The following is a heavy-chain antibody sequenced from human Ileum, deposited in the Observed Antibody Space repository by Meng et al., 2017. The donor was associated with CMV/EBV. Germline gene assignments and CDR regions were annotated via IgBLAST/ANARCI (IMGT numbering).Heavy chain of an antibody. V-gene: IGHV3-7*01. Sequence: GGLLRPSCGASGFTLRDYWMSWVRQAPGKGLEWVANINKDGGTNYHADSVKGRFTISRDNAKNSLYLQMNSLRAEDTAVYYCATYSKDSLDIWGQGTMVTIAS. CDR2: INKDGGTN. CDR3: ATYSKDSLDI. CDR1: GFTLRDYW. J-gene: IGHJ3*02. D-gene: IGHD4-11*01.